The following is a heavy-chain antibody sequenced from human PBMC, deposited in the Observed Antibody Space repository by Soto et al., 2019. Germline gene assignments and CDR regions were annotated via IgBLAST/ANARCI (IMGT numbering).Heavy chain of an antibody. Sequence: SETLSLTCTVSGGSISSYYWSWIRQPPGKGLEWIGYIYYSGSTNYNPSLKSRVTISVDTSKNQFSLKLSSVTAADTAVYYCARDAGYCSGGSCSPFDYWGQGTLLTVSS. J-gene: IGHJ4*02. CDR1: GGSISSYY. D-gene: IGHD2-15*01. CDR3: ARDAGYCSGGSCSPFDY. CDR2: IYYSGST. V-gene: IGHV4-59*01.